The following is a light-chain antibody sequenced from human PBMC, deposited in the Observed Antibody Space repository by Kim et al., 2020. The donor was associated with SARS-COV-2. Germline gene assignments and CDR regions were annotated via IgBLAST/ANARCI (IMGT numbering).Light chain of an antibody. J-gene: IGKJ2*01. CDR2: RAS. CDR3: RQYNNWPPTYT. V-gene: IGKV3-15*01. Sequence: EIVMTQSPATLSVSPGERVTLSCRASQSIGSNFAWYQHIPGQAPRLLIYRASTRATGVPARFTGSGSGTEFTLTISSLQSEDFAVYYCRQYNNWPPTYTFGQGTKLDI. CDR1: QSIGSN.